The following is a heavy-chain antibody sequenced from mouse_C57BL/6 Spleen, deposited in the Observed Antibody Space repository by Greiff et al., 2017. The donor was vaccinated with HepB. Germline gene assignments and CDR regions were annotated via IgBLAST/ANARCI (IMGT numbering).Heavy chain of an antibody. Sequence: EVKLVESGGGLVQPGGSLSLSCAASGFTFTDYYMSWVRQPPGKALEWLGFIRNKANGYTTEYSASVKGRFTISRDNSQSILYLQMNALRAEDSATYYCARSPYYYGSSPAWFAYWGQRTLVTVSA. CDR3: ARSPYYYGSSPAWFAY. V-gene: IGHV7-3*01. CDR2: IRNKANGYTT. J-gene: IGHJ3*01. D-gene: IGHD1-1*01. CDR1: GFTFTDYY.